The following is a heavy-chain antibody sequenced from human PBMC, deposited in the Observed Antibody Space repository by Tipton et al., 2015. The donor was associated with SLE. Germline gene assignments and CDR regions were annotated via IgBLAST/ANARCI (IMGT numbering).Heavy chain of an antibody. V-gene: IGHV4-38-2*01. D-gene: IGHD6-13*01. Sequence: TLSLTCAVSGYSISSGYYWSWIRQPPGKGLEWIDIFDYSESSYYNPSLKNRVTISVDTSKNQFSLRLSSVTAADTAVYFCARRVSSSSKIDYWGQGTLVTVSS. CDR3: ARRVSSSSKIDY. CDR2: FDYSESS. CDR1: GYSISSGYY. J-gene: IGHJ4*02.